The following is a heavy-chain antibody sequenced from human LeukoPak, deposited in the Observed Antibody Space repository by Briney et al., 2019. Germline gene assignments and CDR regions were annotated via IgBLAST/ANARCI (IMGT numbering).Heavy chain of an antibody. CDR2: IFSNDEE. V-gene: IGHV2-26*01. CDR3: ARMGCSGGSCYYAFDI. J-gene: IGHJ3*02. CDR1: GFSLSNARMG. Sequence: SGPVLVKPTETLTLTCTVSGFSLSNARMGVSWIRQPPEKALEWLAHIFSNDEESYSTSLKSRLTISKDTSKSQVVLTMTNMDPVDTATYYCARMGCSGGSCYYAFDIWGQGTMVTVSS. D-gene: IGHD2-15*01.